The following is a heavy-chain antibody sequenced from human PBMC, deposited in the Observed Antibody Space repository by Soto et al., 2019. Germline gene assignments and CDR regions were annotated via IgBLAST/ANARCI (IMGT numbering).Heavy chain of an antibody. V-gene: IGHV5-51*01. J-gene: IGHJ6*02. CDR3: ARHNCGGDCSPYYYYGMDV. CDR1: GYSFTSYW. Sequence: VESLKISCKGSGYSFTSYWIGWVRQMPGKGLEWMGIIYPGDSDTRYSPSFQGQVTISADKSISTAYLQWSSLKASDTAMYYCARHNCGGDCSPYYYYGMDVWGQGTTVTVSS. CDR2: IYPGDSDT. D-gene: IGHD2-21*02.